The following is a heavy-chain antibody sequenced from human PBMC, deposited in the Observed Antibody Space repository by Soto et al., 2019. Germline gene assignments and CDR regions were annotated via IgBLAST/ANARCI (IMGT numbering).Heavy chain of an antibody. D-gene: IGHD6-25*01. CDR3: ARWHSSSGYYGMDV. CDR1: GGSINNYY. J-gene: IGHJ6*02. Sequence: SETLSLTCTVSGGSINNYYWSWIRQPPGKGLEWIAYIYYSGSTNYNPSFTSRVIVSVDTSRNQFALKLNSVTAADTAVYYCARWHSSSGYYGMDVWGQGTTVTVSS. CDR2: IYYSGST. V-gene: IGHV4-59*01.